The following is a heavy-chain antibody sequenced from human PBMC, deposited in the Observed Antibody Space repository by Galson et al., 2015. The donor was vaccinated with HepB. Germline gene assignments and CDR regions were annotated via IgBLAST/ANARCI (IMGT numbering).Heavy chain of an antibody. J-gene: IGHJ6*02. D-gene: IGHD3-10*01. CDR2: FDPEDGET. Sequence: SVKVSCKVSGYTLTELSMHWVRQAPGKGLEWMGGFDPEDGETIYAQKFQGRVTMTEDTSTDTAYMELSSLRSEDTAVYYCATAVGDVLLWFGELSGYYYGMDVWGQGTTVTVSS. CDR3: ATAVGDVLLWFGELSGYYYGMDV. CDR1: GYTLTELS. V-gene: IGHV1-24*01.